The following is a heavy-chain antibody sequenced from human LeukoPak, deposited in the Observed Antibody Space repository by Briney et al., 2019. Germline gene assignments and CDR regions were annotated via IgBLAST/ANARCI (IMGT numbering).Heavy chain of an antibody. CDR1: GFTFSSYA. V-gene: IGHV3-23*01. Sequence: GGSLRLSCAASGFTFSSYAMSWVRQAPGKGLEWVSAISGSGGSTYYADSVKGRFTISRDNSKSTLYLQMNSLRAEDTAVYYCALSSAVTYYFDYWGQGILVTVSS. CDR2: ISGSGGST. D-gene: IGHD6-19*01. CDR3: ALSSAVTYYFDY. J-gene: IGHJ4*02.